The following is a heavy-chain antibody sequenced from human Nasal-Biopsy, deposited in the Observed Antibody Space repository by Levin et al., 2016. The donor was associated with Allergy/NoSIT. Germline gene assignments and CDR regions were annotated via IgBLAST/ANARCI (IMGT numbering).Heavy chain of an antibody. CDR3: ARGSGGIRSALDL. J-gene: IGHJ3*01. D-gene: IGHD1-14*01. CDR2: IYRGGSA. Sequence: SETLSLTCAVSGGSISSGTYSWSWIRQSPGQGLEWVGYIYRGGSAYSTPSLKSRVTISLDRSKTQFSLKLSSVTAADTAVYYCARGSGGIRSALDLWGQGALVTVSS. CDR1: GGSISSGTYS. V-gene: IGHV4-30-2*06.